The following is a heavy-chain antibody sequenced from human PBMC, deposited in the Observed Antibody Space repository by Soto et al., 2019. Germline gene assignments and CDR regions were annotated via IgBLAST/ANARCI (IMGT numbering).Heavy chain of an antibody. CDR1: GFTLSDHY. V-gene: IGHV3-72*01. D-gene: IGHD2-2*01. Sequence: PGGSLRLSCAGSGFTLSDHYIDWVRQAPGKGLEWVGRSRDKAQGYSTEYAASVKGRFTTSRDDSKNSVYLQMNSLKPDDTAVYYCTTLSYLYYDGMDVWGQGTTVTVSS. J-gene: IGHJ6*02. CDR3: TTLSYLYYDGMDV. CDR2: SRDKAQGYST.